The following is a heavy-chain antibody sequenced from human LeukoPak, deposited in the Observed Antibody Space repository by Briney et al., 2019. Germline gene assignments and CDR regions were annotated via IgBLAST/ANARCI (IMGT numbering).Heavy chain of an antibody. J-gene: IGHJ4*02. CDR1: GFTFSSYG. Sequence: GRSLRLSCAASGFTFSSYGMHWVRQAPGKGLEWVAVIWYDGSNKYYADSVKGRFTISRDNAKNSLSLQMNSLRAEDTAVYYCARDRTGNDYWGQGALVTVSS. CDR2: IWYDGSNK. CDR3: ARDRTGNDY. D-gene: IGHD1-1*01. V-gene: IGHV3-33*01.